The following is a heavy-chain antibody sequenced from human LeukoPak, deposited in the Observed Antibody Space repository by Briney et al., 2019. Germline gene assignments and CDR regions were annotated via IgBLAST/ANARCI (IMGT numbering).Heavy chain of an antibody. V-gene: IGHV3-11*01. D-gene: IGHD1-26*01. CDR2: ISSSGSTI. CDR3: ARQTSLDDYYHGMDV. Sequence: GGSLRLSCAASGFTFSDYYMSWIRQAPGKGLEWVSYISSSGSTIYYADSVKGRFTISRDNAKNSLYLQMNSLRAEDTAVYYCARQTSLDDYYHGMDVWGQGTTVTVSS. CDR1: GFTFSDYY. J-gene: IGHJ6*02.